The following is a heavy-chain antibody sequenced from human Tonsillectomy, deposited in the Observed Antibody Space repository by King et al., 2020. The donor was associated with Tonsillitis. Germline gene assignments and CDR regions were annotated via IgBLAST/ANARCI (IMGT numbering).Heavy chain of an antibody. J-gene: IGHJ4*02. D-gene: IGHD3-10*01. CDR3: ARTEITMLRGVIIDY. CDR1: GGSLTDYY. CDR2: IHYSGST. Sequence: VQLQESGPGLVKPSETLSLTCTVSGGSLTDYYWSWSRQPPRKGLEWIGYIHYSGSTNYNPSLKSRLTISVDKSKNPFSPKLSSVAAAVTAVYYCARTEITMLRGVIIDYSGQGTLVTVSS. V-gene: IGHV4-59*01.